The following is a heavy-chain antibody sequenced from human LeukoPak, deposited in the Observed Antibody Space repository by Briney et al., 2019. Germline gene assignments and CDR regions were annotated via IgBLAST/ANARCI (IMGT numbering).Heavy chain of an antibody. Sequence: SETLSLTCTVSGASISSDYWSWIRQPPGKGLEWIGYIFFSGSTNYNPSLKSRVTMSVDTSKNQFSLRLSSVTAADTAVYYCARGEMATIEDAFDIWGQGTMVTASS. J-gene: IGHJ3*02. CDR3: ARGEMATIEDAFDI. V-gene: IGHV4-59*01. CDR2: IFFSGST. D-gene: IGHD5-24*01. CDR1: GASISSDY.